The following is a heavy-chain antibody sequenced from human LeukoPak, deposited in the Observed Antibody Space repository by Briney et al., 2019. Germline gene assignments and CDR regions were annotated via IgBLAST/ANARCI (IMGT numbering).Heavy chain of an antibody. CDR3: ARAYYYDSSGYYEDY. Sequence: SGPALVKPTQTLTLTCTFSGFSLSTSGMCVSWIRQPPGKALEWLARIDWDDDKYYSTSLKTRLTISKDTSKNQVVLTMTNMDPVDTATYYCARAYYYDSSGYYEDYWGPGTLVTVSS. J-gene: IGHJ4*02. CDR1: GFSLSTSGMC. CDR2: IDWDDDK. D-gene: IGHD3-22*01. V-gene: IGHV2-70*11.